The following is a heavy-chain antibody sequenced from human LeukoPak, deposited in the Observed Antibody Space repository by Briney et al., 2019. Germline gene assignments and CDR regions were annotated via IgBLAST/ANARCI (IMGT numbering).Heavy chain of an antibody. J-gene: IGHJ6*02. V-gene: IGHV1-69*06. CDR1: GYTFTSYY. D-gene: IGHD3-3*01. CDR2: IIPIFGTA. Sequence: GASVKVSCKASGYTFTSYYMHWVRQAPGQGLEWMGGIIPIFGTANYAQKFQGRVTITADKSTSTAYMELSSLRSEDTAVYYCASITMDMDVWGRGTTVTVSS. CDR3: ASITMDMDV.